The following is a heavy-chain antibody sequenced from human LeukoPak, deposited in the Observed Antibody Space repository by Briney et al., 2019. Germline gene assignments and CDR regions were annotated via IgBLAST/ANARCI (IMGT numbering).Heavy chain of an antibody. J-gene: IGHJ5*02. CDR2: IYHSGST. Sequence: SETLSLTCTVSGGSIRSYDWSWIRQPPGKGLECIGTIYHSGSTYYNPSLKSRVTISVDTSKNQFSLKLNSVTAADTAVYYCARIYSSSWFLNWFDPWGQGTLVTVSS. CDR1: GGSIRSYD. CDR3: ARIYSSSWFLNWFDP. D-gene: IGHD6-13*01. V-gene: IGHV4-59*08.